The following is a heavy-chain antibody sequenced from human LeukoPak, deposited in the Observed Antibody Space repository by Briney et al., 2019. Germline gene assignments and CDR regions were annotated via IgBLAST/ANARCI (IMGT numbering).Heavy chain of an antibody. V-gene: IGHV4-31*03. Sequence: SETLSLTCSVSGGSISSGGFYWSWLRQTTGKGLEWIGNIYYSGSPHSNPSLKSRVTISVDTSKNHVSLNLTSVTAADTAVYYCARHSGYDRYFDLWGQGTRVTVSS. CDR2: IYYSGSP. D-gene: IGHD5-12*01. CDR1: GGSISSGGFY. CDR3: ARHSGYDRYFDL. J-gene: IGHJ4*02.